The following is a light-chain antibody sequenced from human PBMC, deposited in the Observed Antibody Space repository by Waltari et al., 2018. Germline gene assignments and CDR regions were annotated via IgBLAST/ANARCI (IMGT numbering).Light chain of an antibody. J-gene: IGKJ1*01. CDR2: AAS. CDR3: QQYYSYQWT. V-gene: IGKV1-8*01. CDR1: QGISSY. Sequence: AIRITQSPSSLSASTGDRVTITCRASQGISSYLAWYQQKPGKAPKLLIYAASTLQSGVPSRFSGSGSGTDVTLTISCLQSEDFATYYCQQYYSYQWTFGQGTKVEIK.